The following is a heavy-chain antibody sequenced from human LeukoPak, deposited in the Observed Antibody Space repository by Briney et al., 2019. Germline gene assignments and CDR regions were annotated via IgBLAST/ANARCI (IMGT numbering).Heavy chain of an antibody. J-gene: IGHJ6*04. V-gene: IGHV1-2*04. Sequence: ASVKVSCKASGYTFTGYYMHWVRQAPGQGLEWMGWINPNSGGTNYAQKFQGWVTMIRDTSISAAYMELSRLRSDDTAVYYCARDGRPAALWDGMDVWGKGTTVTVSS. D-gene: IGHD2-2*01. CDR2: INPNSGGT. CDR1: GYTFTGYY. CDR3: ARDGRPAALWDGMDV.